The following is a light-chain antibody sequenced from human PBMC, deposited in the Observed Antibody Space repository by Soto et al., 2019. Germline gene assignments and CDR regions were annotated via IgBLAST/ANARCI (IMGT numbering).Light chain of an antibody. J-gene: IGLJ2*01. CDR3: ETWDINTHVV. CDR1: SGHSTYI. Sequence: QSVLTQSSSASASLGSSVKLTCTLSSGHSTYIIAWHQQQPGKAPRYLMKLETSGSYNKGSGVPDRFSGSSSGADRYLTISNLRFEDEADYYCETWDINTHVVFGGGTKVTVL. CDR2: LETSGSY. V-gene: IGLV4-60*02.